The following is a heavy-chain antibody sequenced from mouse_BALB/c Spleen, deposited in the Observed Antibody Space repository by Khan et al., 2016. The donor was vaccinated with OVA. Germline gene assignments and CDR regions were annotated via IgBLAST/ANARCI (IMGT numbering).Heavy chain of an antibody. CDR3: ARNREPDYFDY. V-gene: IGHV2-9*02. CDR2: IWAGGST. J-gene: IGHJ2*01. Sequence: VQLVESGPGLVAPSQSLSITCTVTGFSLTSYAIHWIRQPPGKGLEWLGVIWAGGSTNYNSALMSRLSISKDNSKSQVFLKMNSLQTHDTAIYYSARNREPDYFDYWGQGTTLTVSS. CDR1: GFSLTSYA.